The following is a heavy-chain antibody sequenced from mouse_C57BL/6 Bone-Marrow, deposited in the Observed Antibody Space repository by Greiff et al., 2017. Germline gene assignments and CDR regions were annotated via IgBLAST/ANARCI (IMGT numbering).Heavy chain of an antibody. Sequence: EVKVEESGGGLVKPGGSLKLSCAASGFTFSAYGMNWVRQAPEKGLEWVSYISSGSSTIYYADTVKGRFPISRDNAKNTLFLQMTRLRDEDTAMYYCATIYYYGSSRYWYFDVWGTGTTGTVSS. CDR3: ATIYYYGSSRYWYFDV. D-gene: IGHD1-1*01. CDR2: ISSGSSTI. J-gene: IGHJ1*03. V-gene: IGHV5-17*01. CDR1: GFTFSAYG.